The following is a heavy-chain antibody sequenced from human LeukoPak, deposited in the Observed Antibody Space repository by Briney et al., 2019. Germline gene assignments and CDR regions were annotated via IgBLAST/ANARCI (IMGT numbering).Heavy chain of an antibody. D-gene: IGHD6-19*01. J-gene: IGHJ4*02. CDR1: GDSVSSKSVA. CDR3: ARDTGWYRFDS. V-gene: IGHV6-1*01. Sequence: SQTLSLTCDISGDSVSSKSVAWNWIRQSPSRGLEWLGRTYYRSKWYYDYAVSVKSRVTISPDTSRNQFSLQLNVVIPEDTAVYYCARDTGWYRFDSWGQGTLVTVSS. CDR2: TYYRSKWYY.